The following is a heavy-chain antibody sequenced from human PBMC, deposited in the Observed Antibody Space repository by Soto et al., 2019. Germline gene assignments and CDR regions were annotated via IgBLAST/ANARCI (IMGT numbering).Heavy chain of an antibody. D-gene: IGHD2-15*01. J-gene: IGHJ4*02. CDR1: GASIKSRNYF. CDR3: GRLAEAATGHTDFDF. V-gene: IGHV4-39*02. Sequence: SEXLSLTCTVSGASIKSRNYFWGWIREPPGKGLEFVGSIHSSGGTYYNPSLKSRVTVSVDLSNSHFSLSLKSLTATDTAVYYCGRLAEAATGHTDFDFWGQGTLVTV. CDR2: IHSSGGT.